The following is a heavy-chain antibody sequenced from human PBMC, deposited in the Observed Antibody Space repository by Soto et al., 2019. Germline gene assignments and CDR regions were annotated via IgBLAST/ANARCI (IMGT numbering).Heavy chain of an antibody. J-gene: IGHJ4*02. V-gene: IGHV4-31*03. CDR3: ARDVRLYYDSSGYYYVLDY. D-gene: IGHD3-22*01. CDR1: GGSISSGGYY. Sequence: QVQLRESGPGLVKTSQTQSLTCTVSGGSISSGGYYWSWIRQHPGKGLEWIGYIYYSGSTYYNPSLKSRVTISVDTSKNQFSLKLSSVTAADTAVYYCARDVRLYYDSSGYYYVLDYWGQGTLVTVSS. CDR2: IYYSGST.